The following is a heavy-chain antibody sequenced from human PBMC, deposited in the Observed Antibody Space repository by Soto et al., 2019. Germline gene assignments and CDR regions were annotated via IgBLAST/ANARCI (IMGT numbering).Heavy chain of an antibody. CDR1: GYTFTSYD. J-gene: IGHJ6*02. CDR3: ARVWSSGWYVDHYYYYGMDV. CDR2: MNPNSGNT. Sequence: ASVKVSCKASGYTFTSYDINWVRQATGQGLEWMGWMNPNSGNTGYAQKFQGRVTMTRNTAISTAYMELSSLRSEDTAVYYCARVWSSGWYVDHYYYYGMDVWGQGTTVTVSS. V-gene: IGHV1-8*01. D-gene: IGHD6-19*01.